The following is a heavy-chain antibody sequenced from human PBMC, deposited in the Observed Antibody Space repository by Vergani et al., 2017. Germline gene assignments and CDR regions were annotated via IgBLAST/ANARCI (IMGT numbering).Heavy chain of an antibody. D-gene: IGHD2-8*01. CDR1: GYTFTDYY. Sequence: VQLVQSGAEVKKPGATVKISCKVSGYTFTDYYMHWVQQAPGQGPEWMGEMNLNSGDTRFPQKFQGRVTITRDTSISTAYMELSRLRSDDTAVYYCARGLINGHDFDYWGQGTLVTVAS. V-gene: IGHV1-2*02. CDR3: ARGLINGHDFDY. J-gene: IGHJ4*02. CDR2: MNLNSGDT.